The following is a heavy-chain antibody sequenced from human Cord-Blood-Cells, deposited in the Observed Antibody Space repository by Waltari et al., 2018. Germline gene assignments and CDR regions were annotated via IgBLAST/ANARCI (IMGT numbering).Heavy chain of an antibody. V-gene: IGHV4-39*01. CDR1: GGSISSSSYY. J-gene: IGHJ2*01. D-gene: IGHD4-17*01. CDR2: IYYSGST. CDR3: ARHRPDYADSPGWYFDL. Sequence: QLQLQESGPGLVKPSETLSLTCTVSGGSISSSSYYWGWIRQPPGKGLEWIGSIYYSGSTYYHPSLKSRVPISVHTSKNQFSLKLSSVTAADPAVYYCARHRPDYADSPGWYFDLWGRGTLVTVSS.